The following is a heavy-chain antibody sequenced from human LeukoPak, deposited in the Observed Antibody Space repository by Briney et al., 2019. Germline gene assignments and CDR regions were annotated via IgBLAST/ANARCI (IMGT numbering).Heavy chain of an antibody. D-gene: IGHD3-22*01. J-gene: IGHJ4*02. V-gene: IGHV3-23*01. Sequence: GGSLRLSCAASGFTVSSYGMTWVRQAPGKGLEWVAGISDSGGRTNYADSVKGRFTISRDNPKNTLYLQMNSLRAEDTAVYFCAKRGVVIRVILVGFHKEAYYFDSWGQGALVTVSS. CDR1: GFTVSSYG. CDR3: AKRGVVIRVILVGFHKEAYYFDS. CDR2: ISDSGGRT.